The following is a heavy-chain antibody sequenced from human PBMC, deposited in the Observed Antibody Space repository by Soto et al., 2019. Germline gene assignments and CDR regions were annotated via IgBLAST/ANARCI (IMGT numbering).Heavy chain of an antibody. Sequence: EVQLVESGGGLVQPGGSLRLSCAASGFTVSSNYMSWVRQAPGKGLEWVSVMYSGGSTYYADSVKGRFTISRHNSKNTLYLQMNSLRAEDTAVYYCARDWARGFWSGYPVMDVWGKGTTVTVSS. D-gene: IGHD3-3*01. J-gene: IGHJ6*03. CDR1: GFTVSSNY. V-gene: IGHV3-53*04. CDR2: MYSGGST. CDR3: ARDWARGFWSGYPVMDV.